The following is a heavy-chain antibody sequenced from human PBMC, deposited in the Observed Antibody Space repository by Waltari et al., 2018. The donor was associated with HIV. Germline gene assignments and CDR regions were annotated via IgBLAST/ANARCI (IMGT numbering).Heavy chain of an antibody. V-gene: IGHV1-8*01. Sequence: QVQLVQSGADVKKPGASVKVSCKASGYTFTSYDINWVRQATGQGLEWLGWMNPNSGNTGYAQRFQGRVTMTRNTSISTAYMELSSLRSEDTAVYFCARGPQDYPKYYFDYWGQGTLVTVSS. CDR1: GYTFTSYD. CDR2: MNPNSGNT. J-gene: IGHJ4*02. CDR3: ARGPQDYPKYYFDY. D-gene: IGHD4-17*01.